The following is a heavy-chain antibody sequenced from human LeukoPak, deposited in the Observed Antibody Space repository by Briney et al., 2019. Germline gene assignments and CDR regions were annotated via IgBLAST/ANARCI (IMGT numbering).Heavy chain of an antibody. CDR2: ISGSGGST. Sequence: GGSLRVSCAASGFTFSSYAMSWVRQAPGKGLEWVSAISGSGGSTYYADSVKGRFTISRDNSKNTLYLQMNSLRAEDTAVYYCAKDTVTTGKLEYYFDYWGQGTLVTVSS. D-gene: IGHD4-17*01. V-gene: IGHV3-23*01. CDR1: GFTFSSYA. CDR3: AKDTVTTGKLEYYFDY. J-gene: IGHJ4*02.